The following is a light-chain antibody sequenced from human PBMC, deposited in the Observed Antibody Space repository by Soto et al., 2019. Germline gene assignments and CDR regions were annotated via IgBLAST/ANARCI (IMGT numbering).Light chain of an antibody. J-gene: IGLJ1*01. CDR2: EVS. V-gene: IGLV2-14*01. Sequence: QSVLTQPASVSGSPGQSITISCTGTSSDVGGYNYVCWYQQHPGKAPKLMIYEVSNRPSGVSTRFSGSKSGNTASLTISGLQAEDEADYYCSSYTSGSTLHVFGTGTKLTVL. CDR1: SSDVGGYNY. CDR3: SSYTSGSTLHV.